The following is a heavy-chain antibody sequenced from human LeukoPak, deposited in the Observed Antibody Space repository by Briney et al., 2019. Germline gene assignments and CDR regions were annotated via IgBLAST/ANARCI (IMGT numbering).Heavy chain of an antibody. D-gene: IGHD6-19*01. Sequence: ASVNVSCKSSGYTFTSYGISWARQAPGQGLEWMGWISAYNGNTNYAQKLQGRVTMTTDTSTSTAYMELRSLRSDDTAVYYCASSRSGWYWDFDYWGQGTLVTVSS. CDR1: GYTFTSYG. V-gene: IGHV1-18*01. CDR3: ASSRSGWYWDFDY. J-gene: IGHJ4*02. CDR2: ISAYNGNT.